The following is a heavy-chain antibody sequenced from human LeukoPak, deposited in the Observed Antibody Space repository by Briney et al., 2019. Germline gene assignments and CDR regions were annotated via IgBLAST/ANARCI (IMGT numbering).Heavy chain of an antibody. CDR1: GGSISSYY. CDR3: ARVLTGWGYYGSGSYYTYDAFDI. J-gene: IGHJ3*02. CDR2: IYYSGST. D-gene: IGHD3-10*01. Sequence: PSETLSLICTVSGGSISSYYWSWIRQPPGKGLEWIGYIYYSGSTNYNPSLKSRVTISVDTSKNQFSLKLSSVTAADTAVYYCARVLTGWGYYGSGSYYTYDAFDIWGQGTMVTVSS. V-gene: IGHV4-59*01.